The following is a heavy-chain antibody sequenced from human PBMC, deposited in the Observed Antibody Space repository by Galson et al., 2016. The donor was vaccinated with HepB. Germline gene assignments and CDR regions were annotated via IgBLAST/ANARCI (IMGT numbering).Heavy chain of an antibody. CDR3: VKLIHSSGDPEWFSDYYKDV. V-gene: IGHV3-64D*06. CDR2: ISRSGGRT. D-gene: IGHD3-3*01. CDR1: GFSFSSYA. Sequence: SLRLSCAGSGFSFSSYAMDWVRQAPGKGLEHLSAISRSGGRTYYADSVKGRFTISRDTSKNTLYLQMRSLRPEDTAIDYCVKLIHSSGDPEWFSDYYKDVWGRGTTVIVSS. J-gene: IGHJ6*03.